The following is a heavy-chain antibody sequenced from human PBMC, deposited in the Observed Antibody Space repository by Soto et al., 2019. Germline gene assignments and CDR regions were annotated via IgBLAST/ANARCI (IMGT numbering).Heavy chain of an antibody. Sequence: QVQLVQSGAEVKKPGASVKVSCKASGYTFISYGISWVRQAPGQGLEWMGWISGYNGNTKYAQKHQGRVTMTTDTSTSTAYMELRSLRSDDTAVYYFTRDLGAQIVDYSGQGTLVSVSS. D-gene: IGHD1-26*01. CDR2: ISGYNGNT. CDR3: TRDLGAQIVDY. V-gene: IGHV1-18*01. CDR1: GYTFISYG. J-gene: IGHJ4*02.